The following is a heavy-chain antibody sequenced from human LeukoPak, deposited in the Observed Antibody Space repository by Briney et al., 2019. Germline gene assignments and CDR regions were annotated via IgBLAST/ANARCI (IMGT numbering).Heavy chain of an antibody. D-gene: IGHD5-18*01. CDR2: IIPILGIA. CDR3: ARVDTAMVIDY. V-gene: IGHV1-69*04. CDR1: GVTFSSYA. J-gene: IGHJ4*02. Sequence: ASVKVSCKASGVTFSSYAISWVRQAPGKGLDWMGRIIPILGIANYAQKFQGRVTITADKSTSTAYMELSSLRSEDTAVYYCARVDTAMVIDYWGQGTLVTVSS.